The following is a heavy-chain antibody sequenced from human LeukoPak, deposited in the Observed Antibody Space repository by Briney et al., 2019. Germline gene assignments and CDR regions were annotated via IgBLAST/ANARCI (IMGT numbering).Heavy chain of an antibody. CDR1: GYTFTSYY. CDR2: INPSGGST. V-gene: IGHV1-46*01. D-gene: IGHD2-15*01. J-gene: IGHJ4*02. CDR3: ARAKPTPIGSPWYFDY. Sequence: ASVKVSCKASGYTFTSYYMHWVRQAPGQGLEWMGIINPSGGSTSYAQKFQGRVTMTRDTSTSTVYMELSSLRSEDTAVYYCARAKPTPIGSPWYFDYWGQGTLVTVSS.